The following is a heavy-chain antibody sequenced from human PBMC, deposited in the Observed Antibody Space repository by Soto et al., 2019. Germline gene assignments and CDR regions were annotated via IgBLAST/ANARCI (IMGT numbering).Heavy chain of an antibody. D-gene: IGHD1-26*01. CDR2: ISYDGSNK. V-gene: IGHV3-30*18. Sequence: PVGSLRLSCAASGFTFSSYGMHWVRQAPGKGLEWVAVISYDGSNKYYADSVKGRFTISRDNSKNTLYLQMNSLRAEDTAVYYCAKDSGSYYEYYYYGMDVWGQGTTVTVSS. CDR3: AKDSGSYYEYYYYGMDV. J-gene: IGHJ6*02. CDR1: GFTFSSYG.